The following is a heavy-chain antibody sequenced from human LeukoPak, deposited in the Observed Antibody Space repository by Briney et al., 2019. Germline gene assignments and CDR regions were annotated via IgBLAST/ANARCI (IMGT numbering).Heavy chain of an antibody. CDR1: GFTFSSYG. Sequence: GGSLRLSCAASGFTFSSYGMYWVRQAPGKGLEWVTFIRYDGSNKYYADSVKGRFTISRDNSKNTLYLQMNSLRAEDTAVYYCAKVDPMGAHRPFDYWGQGTLVTVSS. D-gene: IGHD1-26*01. J-gene: IGHJ4*02. V-gene: IGHV3-30*02. CDR3: AKVDPMGAHRPFDY. CDR2: IRYDGSNK.